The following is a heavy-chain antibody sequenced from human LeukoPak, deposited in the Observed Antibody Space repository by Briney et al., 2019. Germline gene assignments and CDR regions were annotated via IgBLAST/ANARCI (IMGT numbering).Heavy chain of an antibody. J-gene: IGHJ4*02. CDR1: GFTFSNAW. D-gene: IGHD2-21*02. CDR2: IKCKTDGGTT. Sequence: GGSLRLSCAASGFTFSNAWMSWVRQAPGKGLEWVGRIKCKTDGGTTDYAAPVKGRFTISRDDSKNTLYLQMNSLKTEDTAVYYCTTDYVVVTAILDYWGQGTLVTVSS. V-gene: IGHV3-15*01. CDR3: TTDYVVVTAILDY.